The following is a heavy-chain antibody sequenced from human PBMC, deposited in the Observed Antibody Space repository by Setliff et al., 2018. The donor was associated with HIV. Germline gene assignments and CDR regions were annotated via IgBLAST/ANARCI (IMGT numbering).Heavy chain of an antibody. D-gene: IGHD3-10*01. CDR1: GFTFSSYS. V-gene: IGHV3-21*01. J-gene: IGHJ4*02. CDR2: ISSSSYI. Sequence: GGSLRLSCAASGFTFSSYSMNWVRQAPGKGLEWVSSISSSSYIYYADSVKGRFTISRDNAKISLFLQMNSLRAEDTAVFYCATSRSRLEPFDYWGQGTLVTVSS. CDR3: ATSRSRLEPFDY.